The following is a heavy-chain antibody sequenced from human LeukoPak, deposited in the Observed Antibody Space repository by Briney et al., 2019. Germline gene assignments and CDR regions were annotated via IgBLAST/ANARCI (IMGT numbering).Heavy chain of an antibody. Sequence: GGSLRLSCAASGFIFSSARMTWVRQAPGKGLEWVGHIKNKTNGGTTDYAAPVKGRFIISRDDSKNTLYLQMNSLRTEDTAVYYCARGLCSSTSCYQGPFDYWGQGMLVTVSS. V-gene: IGHV3-15*01. J-gene: IGHJ4*02. CDR1: GFIFSSAR. CDR2: IKNKTNGGTT. D-gene: IGHD2-2*01. CDR3: ARGLCSSTSCYQGPFDY.